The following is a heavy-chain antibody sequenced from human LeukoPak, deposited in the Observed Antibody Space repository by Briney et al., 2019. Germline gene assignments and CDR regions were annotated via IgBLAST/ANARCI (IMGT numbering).Heavy chain of an antibody. J-gene: IGHJ3*02. V-gene: IGHV3-53*05. D-gene: IGHD1-26*01. CDR3: AKDGPALVGATVYAFDI. CDR1: GFTVSSNY. Sequence: GGSLRLSCAASGFTVSSNYVSWVRQAPGKGLEWVSVIYSGGSTYYADSVKGRFTISRDNAKNSLYLQMNSLRAEDTALYYCAKDGPALVGATVYAFDIWGQGTMVTVSS. CDR2: IYSGGST.